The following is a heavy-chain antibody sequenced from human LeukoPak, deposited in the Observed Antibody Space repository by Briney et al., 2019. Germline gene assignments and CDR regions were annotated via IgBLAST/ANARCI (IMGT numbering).Heavy chain of an antibody. CDR3: ARGFCLRGNPGSWFDP. D-gene: IGHD3-10*01. CDR2: VYHTGNT. Sequence: PSETLSLTCAVSGASITSGDYSWNWMRQPPGKGLEWIGYVYHTGNTYYNPSLKSRVTISVDRSRNQSSLKLTSVTAADTAVYFCARGFCLRGNPGSWFDPWGQRTLVTVSS. J-gene: IGHJ5*02. CDR1: GASITSGDYS. V-gene: IGHV4-30-2*01.